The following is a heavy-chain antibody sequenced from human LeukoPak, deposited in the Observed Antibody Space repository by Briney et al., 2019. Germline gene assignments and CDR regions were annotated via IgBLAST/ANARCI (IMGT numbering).Heavy chain of an antibody. CDR1: GYTFTSYA. CDR2: INTNTGNP. Sequence: GASVKVSCKASGYTFTSYAMNWVRQAPGQGLEWMGWINTNTGNPTYAQGFTGRFVFSLDTSVSTAYLQISSLKAEDTAVYYCATDQSDFWSGYYWYWGQGTLVTVSS. D-gene: IGHD3-3*01. J-gene: IGHJ4*02. V-gene: IGHV7-4-1*02. CDR3: ATDQSDFWSGYYWY.